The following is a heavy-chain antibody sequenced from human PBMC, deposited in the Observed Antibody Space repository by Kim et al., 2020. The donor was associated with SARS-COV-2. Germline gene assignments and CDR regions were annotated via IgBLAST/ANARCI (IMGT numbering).Heavy chain of an antibody. J-gene: IGHJ4*02. V-gene: IGHV3-30*04. Sequence: GGSLRLSCAASGFTFSSYAMHWVRQAPGKGLEWVAVISYDGSNKYYADSVKGRFTISRDNSKNTLYLQMNSLRAEDTAVYYCAGSYSSGWYLPDWGQGTL. D-gene: IGHD6-19*01. CDR1: GFTFSSYA. CDR3: AGSYSSGWYLPD. CDR2: ISYDGSNK.